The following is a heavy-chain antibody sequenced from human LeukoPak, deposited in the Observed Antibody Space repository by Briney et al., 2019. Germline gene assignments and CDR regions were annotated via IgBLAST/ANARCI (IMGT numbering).Heavy chain of an antibody. CDR3: GRGRLGYAYVY. Sequence: GGSLRLSCAASGFTFSDYYMNWIRQAPGEELEWVSSISGSSSYINYADSVKGRFTISRDNAKSSLYLQMNSLRAEDTAVYYCGRGRLGYAYVYWGQGTLVTVSS. CDR2: ISGSSSYI. D-gene: IGHD5-18*01. CDR1: GFTFSDYY. V-gene: IGHV3-11*05. J-gene: IGHJ4*02.